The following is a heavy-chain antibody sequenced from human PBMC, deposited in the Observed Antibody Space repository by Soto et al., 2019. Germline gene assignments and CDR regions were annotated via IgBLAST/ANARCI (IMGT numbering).Heavy chain of an antibody. CDR1: GDSISSHY. CDR3: AKNVAVAGFCLDP. V-gene: IGHV4-59*11. CDR2: IYHSGGT. D-gene: IGHD6-19*01. J-gene: IGHJ5*02. Sequence: QVQLHESGPGRVKPSETLSLTCTVSGDSISSHYWSWIRQPPGKGLEWIGHIYHSGGTRYNPSLRRRVTISVDTSKNQYSLKLRSVTAADTAVYYCAKNVAVAGFCLDPWGQGILVTVSS.